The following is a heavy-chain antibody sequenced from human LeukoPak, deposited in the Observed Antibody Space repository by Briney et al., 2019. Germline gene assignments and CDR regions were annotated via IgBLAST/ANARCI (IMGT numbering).Heavy chain of an antibody. CDR1: GFTFSSYW. CDR3: ARPYSSGWCPHVV. J-gene: IGHJ6*04. D-gene: IGHD6-19*01. Sequence: GGSLRLSCAASGFTFSSYWMSWVRQAPGKGLEWVANIKQDGSEKYYVDSVKGRFTISRDNAKNSLYLQMNSLRAEDTAVYYCARPYSSGWCPHVVWGKGTTVTISS. CDR2: IKQDGSEK. V-gene: IGHV3-7*01.